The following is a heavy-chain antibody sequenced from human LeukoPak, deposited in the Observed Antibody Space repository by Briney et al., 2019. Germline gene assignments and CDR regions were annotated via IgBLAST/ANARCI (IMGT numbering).Heavy chain of an antibody. D-gene: IGHD4-23*01. V-gene: IGHV4-39*07. Sequence: PSETLPLTCTVSGGSISSSSYYWGWVRQAPGKGLEWIGSIYYSGSTYYNPSLKSRVTISVDTSKNQFSLKLSSVTAADTAVYYCARPSGGNSNIGLGYFDYWGQGTLVTVSS. CDR2: IYYSGST. J-gene: IGHJ4*02. CDR3: ARPSGGNSNIGLGYFDY. CDR1: GGSISSSSYY.